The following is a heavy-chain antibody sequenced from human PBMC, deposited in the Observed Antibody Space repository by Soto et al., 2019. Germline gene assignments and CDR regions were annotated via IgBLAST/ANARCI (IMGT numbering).Heavy chain of an antibody. D-gene: IGHD6-6*01. V-gene: IGHV3-30*18. CDR3: AKDLFRYSSSVNPNNWFDP. J-gene: IGHJ5*02. Sequence: QVQLVESGGGVVQPGRSLRLSCAASGFTFSSYGMHWVRQAPGKGLEWVAVISYDGSNKYYADSVKGRFTISRDNSKNTLYLQMNRLRAEDTAVYYCAKDLFRYSSSVNPNNWFDPWGQGTLVTVSS. CDR2: ISYDGSNK. CDR1: GFTFSSYG.